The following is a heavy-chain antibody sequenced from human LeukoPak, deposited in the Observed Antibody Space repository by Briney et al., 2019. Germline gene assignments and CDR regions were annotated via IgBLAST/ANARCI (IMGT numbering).Heavy chain of an antibody. CDR3: ARRRYYDGSGYLE. Sequence: SETLSLTCSVSGDSVSRSDSYWDWIRQPPGKGLEWIGTIYYSGRTYYSPSLKSRVTMSVDPSNNQFSLNLRSVTGADTALYYCARRRYYDGSGYLEWGQGTLLSVSS. CDR1: GDSVSRSDSY. CDR2: IYYSGRT. J-gene: IGHJ1*01. V-gene: IGHV4-39*01. D-gene: IGHD3-22*01.